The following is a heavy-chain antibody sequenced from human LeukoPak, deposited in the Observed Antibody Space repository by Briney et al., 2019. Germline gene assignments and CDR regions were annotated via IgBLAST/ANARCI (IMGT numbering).Heavy chain of an antibody. D-gene: IGHD3-3*01. CDR3: ARRVSTIFGVASYYYYGMDV. CDR2: IYYSGST. J-gene: IGHJ6*02. CDR1: GGSISSYY. V-gene: IGHV4-59*08. Sequence: SETLSLTCTVSGGSISSYYWSWIRQPPGKGLEWIGYIYYSGSTNYNPSLKSRVTISVDTSKNQFSLKLSSVTAADTAVYYCARRVSTIFGVASYYYYGMDVWGQGTTVTVSS.